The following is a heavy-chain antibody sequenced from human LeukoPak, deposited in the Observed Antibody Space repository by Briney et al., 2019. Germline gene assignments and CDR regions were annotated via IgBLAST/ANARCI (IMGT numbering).Heavy chain of an antibody. CDR1: GDSFTAYY. CDR3: AALYGLSAKWFDP. Sequence: SETLSLTCSVSGDSFTAYYWSWIRQPPGKGLEYIGYVHYTGSINYHPSLKSRVTISLDTSKNSFSLKMTSVTAADTAVYYCAALYGLSAKWFDPWGQGTLVTVS. D-gene: IGHD3-10*01. V-gene: IGHV4-59*08. J-gene: IGHJ5*02. CDR2: VHYTGSI.